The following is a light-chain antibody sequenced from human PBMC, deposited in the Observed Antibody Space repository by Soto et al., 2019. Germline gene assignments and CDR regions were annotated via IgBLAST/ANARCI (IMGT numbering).Light chain of an antibody. CDR2: DAS. J-gene: IGKJ5*01. CDR1: QDINIY. CDR3: QQYDILPIT. Sequence: DIQMTQSPSSLFASVGDRVTITCQATQDINIYLNWYQQKPGKAPNLLIYDASNLEIGVPSRFSGSGSGTHFTFTISSLQTEDIGTYYCQQYDILPITFGRGTLL. V-gene: IGKV1-33*01.